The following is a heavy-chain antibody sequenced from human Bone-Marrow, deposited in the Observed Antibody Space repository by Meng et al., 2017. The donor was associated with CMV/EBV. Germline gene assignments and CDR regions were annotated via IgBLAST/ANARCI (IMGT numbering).Heavy chain of an antibody. CDR2: IRYDGSNK. J-gene: IGHJ4*02. CDR1: GFTFSSYG. CDR3: ATLDDIVVVPAAKRLLSPQRFFDY. Sequence: LSLTCAASGFTFSSYGMHWVRQAPGKGLEWVAFIRYDGSNKYYADSVKGRFTISRDNSKNTLYLQMNSLRAEDTAVYYCATLDDIVVVPAAKRLLSPQRFFDYWGQGTLATFSS. V-gene: IGHV3-30*02. D-gene: IGHD2-2*01.